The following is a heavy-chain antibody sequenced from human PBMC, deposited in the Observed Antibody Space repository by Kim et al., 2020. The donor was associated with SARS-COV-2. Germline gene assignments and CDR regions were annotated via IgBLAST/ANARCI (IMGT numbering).Heavy chain of an antibody. J-gene: IGHJ6*02. Sequence: RFTISRDNSNSTLYLQMNSLRAEDTAVYYCARDPQAVAGIPLLYYYYGMDVWGQGTTVTVSS. V-gene: IGHV3-30*07. D-gene: IGHD6-13*01. CDR3: ARDPQAVAGIPLLYYYYGMDV.